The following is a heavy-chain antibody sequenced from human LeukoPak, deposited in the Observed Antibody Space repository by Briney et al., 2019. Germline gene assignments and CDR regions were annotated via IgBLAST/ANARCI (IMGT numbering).Heavy chain of an antibody. Sequence: GGSLRLSCAASGFSFTNYAMSWVRQAPGKGLEWVSGIGGSGGNTYYADSVKGRFTISGDSSKNVLYLQMNSLRTEDTAVYYCANLPYDSSGYWAYFDNWGQGTLVTVSS. V-gene: IGHV3-23*01. J-gene: IGHJ4*02. CDR2: IGGSGGNT. D-gene: IGHD3-22*01. CDR3: ANLPYDSSGYWAYFDN. CDR1: GFSFTNYA.